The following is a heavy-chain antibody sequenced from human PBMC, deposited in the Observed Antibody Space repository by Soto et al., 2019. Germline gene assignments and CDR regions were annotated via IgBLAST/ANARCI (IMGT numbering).Heavy chain of an antibody. CDR1: GGSISSGGYY. D-gene: IGHD3-16*01. J-gene: IGHJ4*02. Sequence: PSETLSLTCTVSGGSISSGGYYWSWIRQHPGKGLEWIGYIYYSGSTYYNPSLKSRVTISVDTSKNQFSLKLSSVTAADTAVYYCARARFGHYYFDYWGQGTLVTVSS. CDR3: ARARFGHYYFDY. V-gene: IGHV4-31*03. CDR2: IYYSGST.